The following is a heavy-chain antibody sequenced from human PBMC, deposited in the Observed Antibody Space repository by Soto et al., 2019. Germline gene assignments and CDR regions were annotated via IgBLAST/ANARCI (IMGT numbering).Heavy chain of an antibody. CDR2: IFHSGST. CDR3: AGAYPGDT. J-gene: IGHJ4*02. CDR1: GFSLSSDKW. V-gene: IGHV4-4*02. D-gene: IGHD3-16*01. Sequence: PSETLSLTCVVSGFSLSSDKWWGWVRQPPGKGLEWIGEIFHSGSTNYNPSLKSRVTISLDTSKNQYYLNLTSVSAADTAVYYGAGAYPGDTWGQETVVPVSS.